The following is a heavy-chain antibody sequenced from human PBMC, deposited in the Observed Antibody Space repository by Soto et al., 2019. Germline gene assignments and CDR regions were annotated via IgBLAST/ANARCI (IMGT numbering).Heavy chain of an antibody. Sequence: PSETLSLTCTVSGGSVRSDDYYWTWVRQSPEKGLEWIAYIYSSGSTYYNPSLGSRVVISIDTSKNQFSLKLRSVTAADTAIYNCSRSTGRFWGQGILVTVSS. V-gene: IGHV4-30-4*01. J-gene: IGHJ4*02. CDR2: IYSSGST. CDR1: GGSVRSDDYY. CDR3: SRSTGRF.